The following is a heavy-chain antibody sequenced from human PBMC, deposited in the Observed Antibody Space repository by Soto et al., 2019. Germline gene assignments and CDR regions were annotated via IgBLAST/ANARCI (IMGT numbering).Heavy chain of an antibody. D-gene: IGHD6-13*01. V-gene: IGHV6-1*01. CDR3: ARVNSSSWYRSYYYYGMDV. J-gene: IGHJ6*02. CDR1: GDSVSSNSAA. CDR2: TYYRSKWYN. Sequence: SQTLSLTCAISGDSVSSNSAAWNWIRQSPSRGLKWLGRTYYRSKWYNDYAVSVKSRITINPDTSKNQFSLQLNSVTPEDTAVYYCARVNSSSWYRSYYYYGMDVWGQGTTVTVSS.